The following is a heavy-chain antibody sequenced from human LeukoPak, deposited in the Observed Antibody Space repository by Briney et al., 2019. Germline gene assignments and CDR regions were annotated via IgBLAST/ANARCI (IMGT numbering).Heavy chain of an antibody. CDR1: GGSISSGGYY. V-gene: IGHV4-31*03. Sequence: SETLSLTCTVSGGSISSGGYYWSWIRQHPGKGLEWIGYIYYSGSTYYNPSLKSRVTISVDTSKNQFSLKLSSVTAADTAVYYCARERYSYGIYYWGQGTLVTVSS. D-gene: IGHD5-18*01. J-gene: IGHJ4*02. CDR2: IYYSGST. CDR3: ARERYSYGIYY.